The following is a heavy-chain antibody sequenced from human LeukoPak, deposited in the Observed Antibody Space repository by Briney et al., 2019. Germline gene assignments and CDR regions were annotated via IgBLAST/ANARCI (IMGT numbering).Heavy chain of an antibody. CDR3: VRQKKSHGNFDY. J-gene: IGHJ4*02. D-gene: IGHD1-26*01. CDR2: VGIAADT. Sequence: GGSLRLSCAASGFTFSDHARHWVRQAPGKGLEWVSAVGIAADTFYPGSVKGRFTISRENAKNSLYLQMNSLRVEDTAVYYCVRQKKSHGNFDYWGQGTLVTVSS. V-gene: IGHV3-13*01. CDR1: GFTFSDHA.